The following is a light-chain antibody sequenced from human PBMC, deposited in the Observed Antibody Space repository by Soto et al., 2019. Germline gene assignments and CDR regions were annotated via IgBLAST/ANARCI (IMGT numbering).Light chain of an antibody. CDR3: QQYNSYSPL. V-gene: IGKV1-5*01. Sequence: DIQMTQSPSTLSASVGDTVTITCPASQSINTWLAWHQQKPGKAPKLLISDASTLESGVPSRFSRRGTGTDFILTIISRQPDDFANYYSQQYNSYSPLFGQGTKVEIK. CDR1: QSINTW. CDR2: DAS. J-gene: IGKJ1*01.